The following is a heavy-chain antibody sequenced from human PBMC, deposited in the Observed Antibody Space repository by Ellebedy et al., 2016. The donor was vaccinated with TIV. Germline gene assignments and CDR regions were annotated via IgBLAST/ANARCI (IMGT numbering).Heavy chain of an antibody. Sequence: GESLKISCAASGFTFGLYNMSWVRQAPGKGLEWVSFISGTGAIFQADSVKGRFTISRDNARNSLYLQMNRLREEDTAVYYCARDSAIQYDHWGQGTLVTVSS. V-gene: IGHV3-48*02. D-gene: IGHD3-10*01. CDR2: ISGTGAI. CDR3: ARDSAIQYDH. J-gene: IGHJ4*02. CDR1: GFTFGLYN.